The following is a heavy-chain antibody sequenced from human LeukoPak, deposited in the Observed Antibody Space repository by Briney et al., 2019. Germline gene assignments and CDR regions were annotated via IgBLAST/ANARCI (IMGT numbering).Heavy chain of an antibody. D-gene: IGHD6-13*01. V-gene: IGHV4-31*03. J-gene: IGHJ5*02. CDR1: GGSISSGGYY. Sequence: SETLSLTCTVSGGSISSGGYYWSWIRQHPGKGLEWIGYIYYSGSTYYNPSLKSRVTISVDTSKNQFSLKLSSVTAADTAVYYCARAVIAAAGRRDNWFDPWGQGTLVTVSS. CDR3: ARAVIAAAGRRDNWFDP. CDR2: IYYSGST.